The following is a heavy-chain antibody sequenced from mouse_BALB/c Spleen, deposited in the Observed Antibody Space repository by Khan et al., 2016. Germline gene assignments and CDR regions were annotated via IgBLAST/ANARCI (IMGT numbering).Heavy chain of an antibody. CDR2: IRYSGST. V-gene: IGHV3-2*02. D-gene: IGHD1-2*01. CDR3: TRSPTATRYFDV. CDR1: GYSITSDYA. Sequence: EVQLVESGPGLVKPSQSLSLTCTVAGYSITSDYAWNWIRQFPGNKLEWMGYIRYSGSTTYNPSLKSRISITHDTSKNQFFLQLYSVTTDDTATYYCTRSPTATRYFDVWGAGTTVTVSS. J-gene: IGHJ1*01.